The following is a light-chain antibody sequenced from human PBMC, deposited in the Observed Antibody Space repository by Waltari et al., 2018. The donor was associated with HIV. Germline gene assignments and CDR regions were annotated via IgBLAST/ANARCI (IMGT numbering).Light chain of an antibody. V-gene: IGLV1-47*01. Sequence: ELTQPTSVSVSPGQTARITCSGDALPKQTPYWYQQLPGTAPKLLIYRNNQRPSGVPDRFSGSKSGTSASLAISGLRSEDEADYYCAAWTDSRYVVFGGGTKLTVL. J-gene: IGLJ2*01. CDR1: ALPKQTP. CDR2: RNN. CDR3: AAWTDSRYVV.